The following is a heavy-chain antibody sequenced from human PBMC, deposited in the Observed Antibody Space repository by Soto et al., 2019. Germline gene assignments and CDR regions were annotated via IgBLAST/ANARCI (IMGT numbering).Heavy chain of an antibody. CDR2: IIPIFDTP. V-gene: IGHV1-69*01. Sequence: QVQLVQSGAEVKKPGSAVKVSCKASGGTFTKYAMNWVRQAPGQGPEWMGGIIPIFDTPRYAQRFQGRVTITVDESTNTAYMDLSSLTFEDTDMYYCARSIGSGGVVGGFDYWGQGTLVTVSS. CDR1: GGTFTKYA. CDR3: ARSIGSGGVVGGFDY. J-gene: IGHJ4*02. D-gene: IGHD3-16*02.